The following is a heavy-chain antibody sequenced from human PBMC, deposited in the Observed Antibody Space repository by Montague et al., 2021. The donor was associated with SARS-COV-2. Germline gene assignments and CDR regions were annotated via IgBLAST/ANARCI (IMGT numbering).Heavy chain of an antibody. CDR2: IYWXDDK. CDR3: AHRRALWDAFDI. J-gene: IGHJ3*02. CDR1: GFSLSTSGVG. Sequence: PALVKPTQTLTLTRTFSGFSLSTSGVGVGWIRQPPGKALEWLALIYWXDDKRYSPSLKSRLTITKDTSKNQVVLTMTNMDPVDTATYYCAHRRALWDAFDIWGQGTMVTVSS. V-gene: IGHV2-5*02. D-gene: IGHD3-16*01.